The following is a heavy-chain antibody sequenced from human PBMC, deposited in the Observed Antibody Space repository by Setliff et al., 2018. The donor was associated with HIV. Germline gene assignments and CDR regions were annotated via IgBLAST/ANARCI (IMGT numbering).Heavy chain of an antibody. CDR2: INNDGRKT. V-gene: IGHV3-74*03. Sequence: QPGGSLRLSCTASGFTFNTYGMHWVRQAPGKGLEWVSHINNDGRKTTYADSVKGRFTVSRDNAKNTLYLQMNSLRAEDTAVYYCAKDVYVAKYYYGSSGYSGSYYFDYWGQGTLVTVSS. CDR3: AKDVYVAKYYYGSSGYSGSYYFDY. CDR1: GFTFNTYG. J-gene: IGHJ4*02. D-gene: IGHD3-22*01.